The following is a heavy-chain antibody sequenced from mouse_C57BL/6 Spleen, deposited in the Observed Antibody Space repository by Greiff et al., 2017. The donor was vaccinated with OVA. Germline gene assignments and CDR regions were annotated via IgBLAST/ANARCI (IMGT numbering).Heavy chain of an antibody. V-gene: IGHV1-72*01. Sequence: VQLQQPGAELVKPGASVQLSCKASGYTFTSYWMRWVKQRPGRGLEWIGRIDPNSGGTTYNEKFKSKATLTVDKPSSTAYMQRSSLTSEDSAVYYCARVDYGSSSFAYWGQGTLVTVSA. CDR2: IDPNSGGT. CDR1: GYTFTSYW. CDR3: ARVDYGSSSFAY. D-gene: IGHD1-1*01. J-gene: IGHJ3*01.